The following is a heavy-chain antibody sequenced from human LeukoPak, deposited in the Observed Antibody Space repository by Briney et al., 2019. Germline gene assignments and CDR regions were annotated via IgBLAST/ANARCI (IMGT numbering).Heavy chain of an antibody. CDR2: IYYSGST. CDR3: ARGTYSSSWYVRYFQH. Sequence: SETLSLTCTVSGGSISSYYWSWIRQPPGKGLEWIGYIYYSGSTNYKPSLKSRVTISVDTSKNQFSLKLSSVTAADTAVYYCARGTYSSSWYVRYFQHWGQGTLVTVSS. CDR1: GGSISSYY. D-gene: IGHD6-13*01. V-gene: IGHV4-59*12. J-gene: IGHJ1*01.